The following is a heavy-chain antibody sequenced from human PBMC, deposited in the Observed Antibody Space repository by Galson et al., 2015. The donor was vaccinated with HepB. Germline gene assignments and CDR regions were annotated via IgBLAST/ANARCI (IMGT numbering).Heavy chain of an antibody. CDR1: GGSISSSSYY. Sequence: SETLSLTCTVSGGSISSSSYYWGWIRQPPGKGLEWIGSIYYSGSTYYNPSLKSRVTISVDTSKNQFSLKLSSVTAADTAVYYCARVGGTRWELLQGSYMDVWGKGTTVTVSS. CDR3: ARVGGTRWELLQGSYMDV. D-gene: IGHD1-26*01. V-gene: IGHV4-39*07. CDR2: IYYSGST. J-gene: IGHJ6*03.